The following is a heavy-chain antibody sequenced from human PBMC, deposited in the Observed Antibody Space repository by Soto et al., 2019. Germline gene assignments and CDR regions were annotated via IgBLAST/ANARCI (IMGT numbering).Heavy chain of an antibody. D-gene: IGHD3-22*01. CDR3: ARHGASYYYDSSGSGYYYYYYGMDV. J-gene: IGHJ6*02. CDR2: IYPGDSDT. CDR1: GYSFTIYW. V-gene: IGHV5-51*01. Sequence: GESLKISCKGSGYSFTIYWIGWVRQMPGKGLEWMGIIYPGDSDTRYSPSFQGQVTISADKSISTAYLQWSSLKASDTAMYYCARHGASYYYDSSGSGYYYYYYGMDVWGQGTTVTSP.